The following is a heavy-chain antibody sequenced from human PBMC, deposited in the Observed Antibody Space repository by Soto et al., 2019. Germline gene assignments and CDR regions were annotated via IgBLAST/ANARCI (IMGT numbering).Heavy chain of an antibody. CDR1: GYPVTAYY. CDR2: INPATGAA. CDR3: ARGGGVGVAGSAAFDM. V-gene: IGHV1-2*02. D-gene: IGHD3-3*01. J-gene: IGHJ3*02. Sequence: QLHLVQSGAVVKKPGASVTVSCSASGYPVTAYYMHWVRQAPGRGLEWMGGINPATGAAKYTQTFQGRVTMARDPSTRTVFMELRGLKSEDTAVFYCARGGGVGVAGSAAFDMWGQGTLVTVSS.